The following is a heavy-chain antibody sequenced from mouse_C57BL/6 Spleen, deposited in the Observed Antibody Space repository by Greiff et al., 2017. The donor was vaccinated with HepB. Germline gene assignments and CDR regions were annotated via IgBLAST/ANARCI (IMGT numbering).Heavy chain of an antibody. D-gene: IGHD2-4*01. CDR3: TRFSYDYANYYAMDY. V-gene: IGHV5-9-1*02. J-gene: IGHJ4*01. CDR2: ISSGGVYI. Sequence: EVQLVESGEGLVKPGGSLKLSCAASGFTFSSYAMSWVRQTPEKRLEWVAYISSGGVYIYYADTVKGRLTISRDNARNTLYLQMSSLKSEDTAMYYCTRFSYDYANYYAMDYWGQGTSVTVSS. CDR1: GFTFSSYA.